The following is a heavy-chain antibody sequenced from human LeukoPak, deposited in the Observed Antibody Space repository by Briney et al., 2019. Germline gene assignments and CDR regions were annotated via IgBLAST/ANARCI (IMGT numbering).Heavy chain of an antibody. CDR1: GFTFSSYA. CDR3: ARDRAAAGILD. J-gene: IGHJ4*02. D-gene: IGHD6-13*01. V-gene: IGHV3-23*01. CDR2: ISGSGGST. Sequence: PGGYLRLSCAASGFTFSSYAMSWVRQAPGKGLEWVSAISGSGGSTYYADSVKGRFTISRDNSKNTLYLQMNSLRAEDTAVYYCARDRAAAGILDWGQGTLVTVSS.